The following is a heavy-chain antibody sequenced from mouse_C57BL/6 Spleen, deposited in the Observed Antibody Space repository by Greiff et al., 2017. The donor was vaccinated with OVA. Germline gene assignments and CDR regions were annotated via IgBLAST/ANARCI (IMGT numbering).Heavy chain of an antibody. CDR2: IHPSDSDT. CDR3: AIGLRYYYSMDY. D-gene: IGHD2-2*01. J-gene: IGHJ4*01. Sequence: QVQLQQPGAELVKPGASVKVSCKASGYTFTSYWLHWVKQRPGQGLEWIGRIHPSDSDTNYNQKFKGKATLTVDNSSITAYMQLSSLTSEDSSVYYRAIGLRYYYSMDYWGQGTSVTVSS. V-gene: IGHV1-74*01. CDR1: GYTFTSYW.